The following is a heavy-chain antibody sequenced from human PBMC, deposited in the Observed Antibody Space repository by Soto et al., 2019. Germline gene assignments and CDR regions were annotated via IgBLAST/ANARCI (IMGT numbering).Heavy chain of an antibody. CDR1: GGTFSSYT. V-gene: IGHV1-69*02. D-gene: IGHD1-7*01. CDR3: ANGITGTTSYYYYYMDV. J-gene: IGHJ6*03. CDR2: IIPILGIA. Sequence: SVKVSCKASGGTFSSYTISWVRQAPGQRLEWMGRIIPILGIANYAQKFQGRVTITADKSTSTAYMELSSLRSEDTAVYYCANGITGTTSYYYYYMDVWGKGTTVTVSS.